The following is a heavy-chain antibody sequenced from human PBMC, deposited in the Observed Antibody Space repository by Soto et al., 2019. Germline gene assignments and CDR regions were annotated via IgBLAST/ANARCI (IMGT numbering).Heavy chain of an antibody. CDR2: VYSSGTA. CDR3: ARDIGSFAYGEGY. CDR1: GGSINSYC. V-gene: IGHV4-4*07. J-gene: IGHJ4*02. D-gene: IGHD3-10*01. Sequence: TSETLSLTCSVSGGSINSYCWSWIRQPAGKGLEWIGRVYSSGTADYNPSLNSRATMSVETSKNQFSLKLSSVTAADTAVYYCARDIGSFAYGEGYWGQGVQVTVSS.